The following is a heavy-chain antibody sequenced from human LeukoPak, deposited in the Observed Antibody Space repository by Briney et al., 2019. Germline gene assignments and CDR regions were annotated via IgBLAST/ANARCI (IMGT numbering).Heavy chain of an antibody. Sequence: HPGGSLRLSCAASGFTFSSYSMNWVRQAPGKGLEWVAYISSSSSSIYYADSVKGRVTISRDNAKNSLYLQMNSLRAEDTAVYYCARAVRWEPPLTYYFDYWGQGTLVTVSS. CDR1: GFTFSSYS. V-gene: IGHV3-48*01. D-gene: IGHD1-26*01. J-gene: IGHJ4*02. CDR3: ARAVRWEPPLTYYFDY. CDR2: ISSSSSSI.